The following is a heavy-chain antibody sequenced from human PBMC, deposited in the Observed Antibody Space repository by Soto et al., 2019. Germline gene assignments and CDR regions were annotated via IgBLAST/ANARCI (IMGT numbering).Heavy chain of an antibody. J-gene: IGHJ6*02. Sequence: GESLKISCAASGFTFSSYAMHWVRQAPGKGLEWVAVISYDGSNKYYADSVKGRFTISRDNSKNTRYLQMNSLRAEDTAVYYCARNRDSSGYRPYYYYYYGMDVWGQGTTVTVSS. CDR3: ARNRDSSGYRPYYYYYYGMDV. D-gene: IGHD3-22*01. V-gene: IGHV3-30-3*01. CDR2: ISYDGSNK. CDR1: GFTFSSYA.